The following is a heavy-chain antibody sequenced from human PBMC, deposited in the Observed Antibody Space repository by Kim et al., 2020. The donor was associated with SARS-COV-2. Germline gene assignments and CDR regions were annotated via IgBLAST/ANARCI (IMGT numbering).Heavy chain of an antibody. CDR1: GYTFSSYG. CDR2: ISTYSGKT. V-gene: IGHV1-18*04. D-gene: IGHD1-1*01. Sequence: ASVKVSCKASGYTFSSYGISWVRQVPGQGLEWMAWISTYSGKTTYSQNLQGRVTLTTDTSTSTAYMEMRGLRSDDTAVYYCARDKGRLDWNEGGLVYWGQ. J-gene: IGHJ4*02. CDR3: ARDKGRLDWNEGGLVY.